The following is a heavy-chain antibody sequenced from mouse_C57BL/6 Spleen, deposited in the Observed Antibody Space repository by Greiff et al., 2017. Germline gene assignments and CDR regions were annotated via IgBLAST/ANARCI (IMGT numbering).Heavy chain of an antibody. CDR2: ISSGGSYT. CDR3: ARQREYAMDY. Sequence: DVKLVESGGDLVKPGGSLKLSCAASGFTFSSYGMSWVRQTPDKRLEWVATISSGGSYTNYSDSVKGRFTISRDNAKNTLYLQVSSLKSRDTAVYYCARQREYAMDYWGQGTSVTVSS. J-gene: IGHJ4*01. CDR1: GFTFSSYG. V-gene: IGHV5-6*02.